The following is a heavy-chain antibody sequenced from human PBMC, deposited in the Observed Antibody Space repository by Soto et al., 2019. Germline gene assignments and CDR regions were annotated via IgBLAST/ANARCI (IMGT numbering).Heavy chain of an antibody. V-gene: IGHV3-30*18. D-gene: IGHD2-15*01. CDR3: AKERGDGVVVVAATPGAH. J-gene: IGHJ4*02. CDR1: GFTFSSYG. CDR2: ISYDGSNK. Sequence: GGSLRLSCAASGFTFSSYGMHWVRQAPGKGLEWVAVISYDGSNKYYADSVKGRFTISRDNSKNTLYLQMNSLRAEDTAVYYCAKERGDGVVVVAATPGAHWGQGTLVTVSS.